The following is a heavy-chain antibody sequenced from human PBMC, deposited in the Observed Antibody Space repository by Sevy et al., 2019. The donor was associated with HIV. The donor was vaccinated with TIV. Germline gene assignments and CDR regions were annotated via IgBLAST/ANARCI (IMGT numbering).Heavy chain of an antibody. Sequence: GGSLRLSCAASVFTFSSYAMSWVRQAPGKGLEWVSAISGSGGSTYYADSVKGRFTISRDNSKNTLYLQMNSLRAEDTAVYYCARIYSSSSSYFDYWGQGTLVTVSS. V-gene: IGHV3-23*01. CDR3: ARIYSSSSSYFDY. D-gene: IGHD6-6*01. CDR2: ISGSGGST. J-gene: IGHJ4*02. CDR1: VFTFSSYA.